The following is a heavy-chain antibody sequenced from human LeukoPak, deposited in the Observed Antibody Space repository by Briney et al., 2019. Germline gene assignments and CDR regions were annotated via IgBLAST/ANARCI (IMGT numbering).Heavy chain of an antibody. Sequence: GGSLRLSCAAPGFTFSDYAMHWVRQAPGKGLEYVSAIKSNGGSTYYASSVTGRFTISRDNSKNTLYLQMGSLRAEDMAVYYCVRGRGGYYDFWGQGTLVTVSS. J-gene: IGHJ4*02. V-gene: IGHV3-64*01. D-gene: IGHD3-10*01. CDR2: IKSNGGST. CDR1: GFTFSDYA. CDR3: VRGRGGYYDF.